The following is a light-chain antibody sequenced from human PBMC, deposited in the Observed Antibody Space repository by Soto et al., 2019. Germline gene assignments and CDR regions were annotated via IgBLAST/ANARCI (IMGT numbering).Light chain of an antibody. V-gene: IGKV1-39*01. CDR1: QSISSY. CDR3: QQSYSTPYT. CDR2: AAS. J-gene: IGKJ2*01. Sequence: DIQMTQSPSSLSASVGDRVTITCRASQSISSYLNWYQQKPGKAPKLLISAASSLQSGVPSRFSGSGSGTDFTLTISSLQPEDFATYYCQQSYSTPYTFRQGTKLEIK.